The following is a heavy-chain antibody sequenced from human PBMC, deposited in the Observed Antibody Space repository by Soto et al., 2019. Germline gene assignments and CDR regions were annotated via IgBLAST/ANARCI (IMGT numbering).Heavy chain of an antibody. J-gene: IGHJ4*02. V-gene: IGHV4-38-2*01. CDR2: IYHTGRS. Sequence: SETLSLTCAVSGYSISNGYSWGWIRQPPGKGLEWIATIYHTGRSYYNPSPKSRFTISVNASNNQFSLKLTSVTAADTAVYYCARTGFGTGWCFDYWGQGALVTVSS. CDR1: GYSISNGYS. D-gene: IGHD6-19*01. CDR3: ARTGFGTGWCFDY.